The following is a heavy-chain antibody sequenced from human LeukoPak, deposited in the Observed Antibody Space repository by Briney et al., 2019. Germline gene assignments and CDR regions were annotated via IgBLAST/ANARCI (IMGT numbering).Heavy chain of an antibody. CDR2: IYSGGST. D-gene: IGHD2-8*01. V-gene: IGHV3-53*01. CDR3: ARDREWAFDI. CDR1: GFTVSSNY. J-gene: IGHJ3*02. Sequence: GGSLRLSCAASGFTVSSNYMSWVRQAPGKGLEWVSVIYSGGSTYYADSVKSRFTISRDNSKNTLYLQMNSLRAEDTAVYYCARDREWAFDIWGQGTMVTVSS.